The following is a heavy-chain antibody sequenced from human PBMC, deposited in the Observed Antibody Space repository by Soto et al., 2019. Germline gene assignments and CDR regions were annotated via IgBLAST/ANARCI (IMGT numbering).Heavy chain of an antibody. D-gene: IGHD6-19*01. CDR3: TRTMAVAVWFDP. Sequence: PSQTLSLTCAISGDSVSSDSAAWNWIRQSPSRGLEWLGRTYYRSKWYNDYAVSVKSRITINPDTSKILFSLQLNSVTPEDTAVYYCTRTMAVAVWFDPWGQGTLVTVSS. CDR1: GDSVSSDSAA. CDR2: TYYRSKWYN. J-gene: IGHJ5*02. V-gene: IGHV6-1*01.